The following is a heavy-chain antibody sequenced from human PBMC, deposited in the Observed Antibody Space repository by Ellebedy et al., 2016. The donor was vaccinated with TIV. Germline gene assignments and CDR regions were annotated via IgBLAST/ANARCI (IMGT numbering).Heavy chain of an antibody. CDR3: ARISGELSSESFDY. D-gene: IGHD3-10*01. CDR1: GFIVSTNY. J-gene: IGHJ4*02. Sequence: GESLKISCAASGFIVSTNYLGWVRQAPGKGLEWVSIIYSDGKTYYADTVKGRFTISRDSSKNTLDLQMNSLRVEDTALYYCARISGELSSESFDYWGRGTLVTVSS. V-gene: IGHV3-53*01. CDR2: IYSDGKT.